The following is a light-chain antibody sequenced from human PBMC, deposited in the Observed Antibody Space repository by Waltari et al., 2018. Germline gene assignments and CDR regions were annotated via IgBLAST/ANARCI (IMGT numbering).Light chain of an antibody. CDR2: DVT. CDR3: CSYAGSYTLGV. CDR1: SSDVGCYHY. J-gene: IGLJ3*02. Sequence: QSALPQPRSVSGSPGQSVTISCTGTSSDVGCYHYVSWFQQQPGKAPKLMIYDVTKRPSGVPDRFSGSKSGITASLTISGLQADDEADYYCCSYAGSYTLGVFGGGTKLTVL. V-gene: IGLV2-11*01.